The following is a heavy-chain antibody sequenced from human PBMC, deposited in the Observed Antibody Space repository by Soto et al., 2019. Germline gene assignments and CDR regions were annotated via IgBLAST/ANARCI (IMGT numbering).Heavy chain of an antibody. J-gene: IGHJ4*02. D-gene: IGHD3-10*01. CDR2: INAGNGNT. CDR3: ARDRAYTMVRGVTMPLDY. CDR1: GYTFTSYA. V-gene: IGHV1-3*01. Sequence: QVPLVQSGAEVKKPGASVKVSCKASGYTFTSYAMHWVRQAPGQRLEWMGWINAGNGNTKYSQKFQGRVTITRDTSASTAYMELSSLRSEDTAVYYCARDRAYTMVRGVTMPLDYWGQGTLVTVSS.